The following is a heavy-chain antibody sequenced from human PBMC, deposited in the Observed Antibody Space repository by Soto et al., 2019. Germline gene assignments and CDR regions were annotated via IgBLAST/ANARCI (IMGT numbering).Heavy chain of an antibody. CDR1: GFTFSSYA. D-gene: IGHD3-22*01. CDR2: ISGGGSNK. V-gene: IGHV3-30-3*01. Sequence: GGSLRLSCAASGFTFSSYAMHWVRQAPGKGLEWVAAISGGGSNKYYADSVKGRFTISRDNAKNTVSLQMKRLRAEDTAVYYCAKDHDYESSGPYWGQGTLVTVSS. CDR3: AKDHDYESSGPY. J-gene: IGHJ4*02.